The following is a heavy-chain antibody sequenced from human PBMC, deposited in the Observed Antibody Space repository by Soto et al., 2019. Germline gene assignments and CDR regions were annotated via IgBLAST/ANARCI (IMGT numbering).Heavy chain of an antibody. CDR1: GFTFNKYA. Sequence: WGSLRLSCVASGFTFNKYALAFFRHSPLKGLEWVSAISGSGASTYDADSVKGRFTISRDNSNNTLYLQMNSLRAEDTAVYYCAKVDGVAGTRGPFDYWGQGTLVTVSS. CDR2: ISGSGAST. CDR3: AKVDGVAGTRGPFDY. J-gene: IGHJ4*02. V-gene: IGHV3-23*01. D-gene: IGHD6-19*01.